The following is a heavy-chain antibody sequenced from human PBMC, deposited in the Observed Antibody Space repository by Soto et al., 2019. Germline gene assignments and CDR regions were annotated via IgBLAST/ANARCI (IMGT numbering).Heavy chain of an antibody. CDR3: ARAEFDGDYVDY. V-gene: IGHV4-59*01. Sequence: QVQLQESGPGLVKPSETLSLTCTVSGGSISSYYWSWIRQPPGKGLEWIGYIYYSGSTNYNPSLKSRVTISVDTSKNQFSLKLSSVTAADTAVYYCARAEFDGDYVDYWGQGTLVTVSS. J-gene: IGHJ4*02. D-gene: IGHD3-9*01. CDR2: IYYSGST. CDR1: GGSISSYY.